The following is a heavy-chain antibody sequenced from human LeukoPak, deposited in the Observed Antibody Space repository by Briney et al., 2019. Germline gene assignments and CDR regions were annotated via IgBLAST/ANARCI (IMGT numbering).Heavy chain of an antibody. CDR2: ISYSGDST. D-gene: IGHD6-19*01. CDR3: VKEGGSGDTRFDY. V-gene: IGHV3-23*01. J-gene: IGHJ4*02. CDR1: VLTLSSYV. Sequence: GGSLRLSCVASVLTLSSYVMTWLRQAPGKGLEWVSSISYSGDSTNHADSVRGRFTISRDNSNNTVYLQMNIQRAEDTAVYYCVKEGGSGDTRFDYWGQGTLVTVSS.